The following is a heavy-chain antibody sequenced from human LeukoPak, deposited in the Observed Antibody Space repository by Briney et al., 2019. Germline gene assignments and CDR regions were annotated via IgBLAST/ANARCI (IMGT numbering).Heavy chain of an antibody. CDR2: IYYSDSGKM. CDR3: ARRASTTMVFLGFDN. CDR1: GGSISRSFYY. J-gene: IGHJ4*02. V-gene: IGHV4-39*01. Sequence: PSETLSLTCTVSGGSISRSFYYWGWIRQSPGKGLEWIGSIYYSDSGKMYYNPSLKSRVTISVDTSKNQFSLKLSSVTAADTAVYYCARRASTTMVFLGFDNWGQGTLVTVSS. D-gene: IGHD5-18*01.